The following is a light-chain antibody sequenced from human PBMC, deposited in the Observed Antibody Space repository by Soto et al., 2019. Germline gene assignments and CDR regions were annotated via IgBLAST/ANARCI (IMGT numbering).Light chain of an antibody. CDR2: DAS. Sequence: IGLPQSPSTLSLSPGERSTLSCMASQSVSSYLAWYQQKPGQAPRLLIYDASNRATGIPARFSGSGSGTDFTLTISSLEPEDFAVYYCQQRSNWRITFGQGTRLEIK. CDR1: QSVSSY. J-gene: IGKJ5*01. V-gene: IGKV3-11*01. CDR3: QQRSNWRIT.